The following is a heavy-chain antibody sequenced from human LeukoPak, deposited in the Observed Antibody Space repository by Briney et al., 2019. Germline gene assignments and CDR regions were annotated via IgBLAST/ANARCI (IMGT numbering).Heavy chain of an antibody. Sequence: GASVKVSCKASGYTLTSYGISGVRQAPGHALEWIGGISAYNGNTNYAQRLQGRVTMTTDTSTSTAYMELRSLRSDDTAVYYCARNLGYCSGGSCYAHYYYGMDVWGQGTTVTVSS. CDR3: ARNLGYCSGGSCYAHYYYGMDV. CDR1: GYTLTSYG. CDR2: ISAYNGNT. D-gene: IGHD2-15*01. V-gene: IGHV1-18*01. J-gene: IGHJ6*02.